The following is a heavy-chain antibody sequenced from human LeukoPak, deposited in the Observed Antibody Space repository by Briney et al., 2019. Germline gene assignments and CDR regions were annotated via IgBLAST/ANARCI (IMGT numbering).Heavy chain of an antibody. V-gene: IGHV4-59*08. J-gene: IGHJ4*02. CDR2: IYYSGST. Sequence: KPSETLSLTCTVSGGSISSYYWSWIRQPPGKGLEWIGYIYYSGSTNYNPSLKSRVTISVDTSKKQFSLKLSSVTAADTAVYCCARRGEGSSMSRFEYWGQGTLVTVSS. D-gene: IGHD2-2*01. CDR3: ARRGEGSSMSRFEY. CDR1: GGSISSYY.